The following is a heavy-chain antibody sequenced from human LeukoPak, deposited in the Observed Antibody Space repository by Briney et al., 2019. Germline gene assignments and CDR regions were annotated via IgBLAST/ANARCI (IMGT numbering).Heavy chain of an antibody. CDR1: GFTFSSYE. CDR2: ISSSGSTI. J-gene: IGHJ6*03. CDR3: ARGHEIGDYMDV. V-gene: IGHV3-48*03. Sequence: PGGSLRLSCAASGFTFSSYEMNWVRQAPGKGLEWVSYISSSGSTIYYADSVKGRFTISRDNAKNSLYLQMNSLRAEDTAVYYCARGHEIGDYMDVWGKGTTVTVSS. D-gene: IGHD3-16*01.